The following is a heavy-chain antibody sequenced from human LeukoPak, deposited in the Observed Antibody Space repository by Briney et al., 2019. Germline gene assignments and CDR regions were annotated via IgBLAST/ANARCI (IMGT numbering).Heavy chain of an antibody. CDR1: GGSISSYY. D-gene: IGHD1-26*01. Sequence: SETLSLTYTVSGGSISSYYWSWIRQPPGKGLEWIAYIYYSGSTDYNPSLKSRVTISLDTSKNQFSLKLSSVTAADTAVYYCARHDPIVGTPDAFDIWGQGTMVTVSS. J-gene: IGHJ3*02. CDR3: ARHDPIVGTPDAFDI. CDR2: IYYSGST. V-gene: IGHV4-59*08.